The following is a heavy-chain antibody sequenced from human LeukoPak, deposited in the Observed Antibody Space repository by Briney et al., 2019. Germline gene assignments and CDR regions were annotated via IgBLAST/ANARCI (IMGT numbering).Heavy chain of an antibody. V-gene: IGHV4-59*12. J-gene: IGHJ4*02. Sequence: SETLSLTCTVSGGSISSYYWSWIRQPPGKGLEWIGYIYYSGSTNYNPSLKSRVTISVDTSKNQLSLKMSSVTAADTAVYYCARDDTYRSSFDYWGQGTLVTVSS. D-gene: IGHD6-13*01. CDR3: ARDDTYRSSFDY. CDR1: GGSISSYY. CDR2: IYYSGST.